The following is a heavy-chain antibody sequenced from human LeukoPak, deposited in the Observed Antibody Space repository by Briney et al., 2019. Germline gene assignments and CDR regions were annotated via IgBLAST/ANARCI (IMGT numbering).Heavy chain of an antibody. Sequence: PGGSLRLSCAASGFTFNNYEMNWVRQAPGKGLEWVSSVSGGSTNIYYADSVKGRFTTSRDNAENSLYLQMNSLRADDTAVYHCARAYSSSWTRGYFDYWGQGSLVTVSS. CDR1: GFTFNNYE. J-gene: IGHJ4*02. D-gene: IGHD6-13*01. CDR3: ARAYSSSWTRGYFDY. V-gene: IGHV3-48*03. CDR2: VSGGSTNI.